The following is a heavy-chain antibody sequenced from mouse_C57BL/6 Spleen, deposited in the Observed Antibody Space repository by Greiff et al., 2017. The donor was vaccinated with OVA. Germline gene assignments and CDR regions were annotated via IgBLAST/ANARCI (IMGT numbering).Heavy chain of an antibody. CDR2: ISDGGSYT. CDR1: GFTFSSYA. V-gene: IGHV5-4*01. J-gene: IGHJ1*03. CDR3: AREGPSRYFDV. Sequence: EVKVEESGGGLVKPGGSLKLSCAASGFTFSSYAMSWVRQTPEKRLEWVATISDGGSYTYYPDNVKGRFTISRDNAKNNLYLQMSHLKSEDTAMYYCAREGPSRYFDVWGTGTTVTVSS.